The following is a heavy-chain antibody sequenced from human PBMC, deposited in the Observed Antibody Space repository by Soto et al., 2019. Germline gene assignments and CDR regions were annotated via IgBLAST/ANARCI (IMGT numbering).Heavy chain of an antibody. CDR2: ISAYNGNT. CDR1: GYTFTSYG. J-gene: IGHJ4*02. D-gene: IGHD3-22*01. V-gene: IGHV1-18*01. CDR3: ARDEGVYYYDSSGYPPRY. Sequence: GASVKVSCKASGYTFTSYGISWLRQSPGQGLEWMGWISAYNGNTNYAQKLQGRVTMTTDTSTSTAYMELRSLRSDDTAVYYCARDEGVYYYDSSGYPPRYWGQGTLVTVSS.